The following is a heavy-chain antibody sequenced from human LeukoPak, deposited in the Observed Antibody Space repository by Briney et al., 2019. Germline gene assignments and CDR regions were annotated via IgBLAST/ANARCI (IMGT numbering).Heavy chain of an antibody. CDR1: GGSISSGGYS. J-gene: IGHJ3*02. CDR2: IYHSGST. Sequence: SETLSLTCAVSGGSISSGGYSWSWTRQPPGKGLEWIGYIYHSGSTYYNPSLKSRVTISVDRSKNQFSLKLSSVTAADTAVYYCARSPSAPGSRGGAFDIWGQGTMVTVSS. CDR3: ARSPSAPGSRGGAFDI. D-gene: IGHD3-10*01. V-gene: IGHV4-30-2*01.